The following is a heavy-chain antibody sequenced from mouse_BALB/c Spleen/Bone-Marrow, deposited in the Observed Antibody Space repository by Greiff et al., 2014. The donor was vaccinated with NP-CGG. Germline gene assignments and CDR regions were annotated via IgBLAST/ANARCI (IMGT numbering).Heavy chain of an antibody. Sequence: VQLQQPGAELVKPGASVKLSCTASGFNIKDTYMHWVKQRPEQGLEWIGRIDPANGNTKSDPKFQGQATITADTSSNTAFLQLSSLTSEDTAVYYCASYYYGSSLFAYWGQGTLVTVAA. CDR1: GFNIKDTY. V-gene: IGHV14-3*02. CDR3: ASYYYGSSLFAY. CDR2: IDPANGNT. J-gene: IGHJ3*01. D-gene: IGHD1-1*01.